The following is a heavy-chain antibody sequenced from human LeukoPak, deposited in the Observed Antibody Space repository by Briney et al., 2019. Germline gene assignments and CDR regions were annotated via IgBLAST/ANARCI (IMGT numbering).Heavy chain of an antibody. Sequence: SETLSLTCTVSGGSFSSGSFYWSWNRQPPGKGLEWVGDIYYSGSTNYNPSLKSRVTISIDTSKNQFSLKLSPVTAADTAVYYCGRSSVAGTRYLDYWGQGTLVTVSS. V-gene: IGHV4-61*01. D-gene: IGHD6-19*01. CDR1: GGSFSSGSFY. CDR3: GRSSVAGTRYLDY. J-gene: IGHJ4*02. CDR2: IYYSGST.